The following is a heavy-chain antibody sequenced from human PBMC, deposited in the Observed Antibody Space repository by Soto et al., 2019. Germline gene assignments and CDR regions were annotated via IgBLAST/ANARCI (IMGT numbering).Heavy chain of an antibody. Sequence: QVQLVQSGAEVKKPGTSVNVSCKASGVTFGSYGITWSRQAPGHGLEWMGGIIAIFGTGNYAQKFQGRATITADEATSAVYMELSSLRSDDTAVYYCAREGFRGSYLPSWGQGTLVTVSS. CDR3: AREGFRGSYLPS. V-gene: IGHV1-69*01. CDR1: GVTFGSYG. CDR2: IIAIFGTG. J-gene: IGHJ5*02. D-gene: IGHD1-26*01.